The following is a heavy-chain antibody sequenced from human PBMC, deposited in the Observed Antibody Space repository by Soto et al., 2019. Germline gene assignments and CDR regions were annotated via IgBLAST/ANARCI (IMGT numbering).Heavy chain of an antibody. CDR2: ISYDGSNK. D-gene: IGHD1-26*01. J-gene: IGHJ6*02. CDR3: ARGQTRYQLIVGATILDYYYGMDV. CDR1: GFTFSSYA. V-gene: IGHV3-30-3*01. Sequence: QVQLVESGGGVVQPGRSLRLSCAASGFTFSSYAMHWVRQAPGKGLEWVAVISYDGSNKYYADSVKGRFTISRDNSKNTLYLQMNSLRAEDTAVYYCARGQTRYQLIVGATILDYYYGMDVWGQGTTVTVSS.